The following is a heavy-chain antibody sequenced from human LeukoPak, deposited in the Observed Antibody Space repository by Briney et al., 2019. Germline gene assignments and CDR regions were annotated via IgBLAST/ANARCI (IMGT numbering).Heavy chain of an antibody. V-gene: IGHV3-23*01. D-gene: IGHD6-13*01. CDR2: ITGSGDST. J-gene: IGHJ4*02. Sequence: GGSLRLSCAASGFIFTSYAMSWVRQAPGKGLEWVSTITGSGDSTFYADSVKGRFTISRDNSKNTLYVQMNSLRAEDTAVYYCVKDYGPKQLVFFDSWGQGTLVTVSS. CDR3: VKDYGPKQLVFFDS. CDR1: GFIFTSYA.